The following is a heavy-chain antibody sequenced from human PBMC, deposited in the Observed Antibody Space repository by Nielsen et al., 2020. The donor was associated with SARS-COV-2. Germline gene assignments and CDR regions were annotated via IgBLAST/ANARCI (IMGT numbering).Heavy chain of an antibody. CDR2: IYYSGST. J-gene: IGHJ5*02. CDR1: GGSISSYY. CDR3: ARNIAVAGMWWFDP. D-gene: IGHD6-19*01. Sequence: SETLSLTCTVSGGSISSYYWSWIRQPPGKGLEWIGYIYYSGSTNYNPSLKSRVTISVDTSKNQFSLKLSSVTAADTAVYYCARNIAVAGMWWFDPWGQGTLVTVS. V-gene: IGHV4-59*08.